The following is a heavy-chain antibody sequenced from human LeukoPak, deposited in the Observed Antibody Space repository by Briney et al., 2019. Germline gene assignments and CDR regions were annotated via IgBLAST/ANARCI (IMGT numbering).Heavy chain of an antibody. V-gene: IGHV3-53*01. CDR2: IYSGGST. Sequence: GGSLRLSCAASGFTVSSNYMSWVRQAPGKGLEWVSVIYSGGSTYYADSVKGRFTISRDNSKNTLYLQMNSLRAGDTAVYYCARSSGDYYYYYGMDVWGQGTTVTVSS. CDR3: ARSSGDYYYYYGMDV. D-gene: IGHD6-19*01. J-gene: IGHJ6*02. CDR1: GFTVSSNY.